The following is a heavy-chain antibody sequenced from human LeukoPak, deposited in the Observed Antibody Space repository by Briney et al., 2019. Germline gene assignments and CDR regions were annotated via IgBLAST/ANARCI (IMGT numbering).Heavy chain of an antibody. D-gene: IGHD6-19*01. CDR2: ISGSGGST. J-gene: IGHJ3*02. CDR3: AVRPAGDALDI. V-gene: IGHV3-23*01. CDR1: GFTFRSYA. Sequence: GGSLRLSCAASGFTFRSYAMSWVRQAPGKGLEWVSGISGSGGSTYFADSVKGRFTISRDNSKNTLYLQMNSLRAEDTAVYYCAVRPAGDALDIWGQGTVVTVSS.